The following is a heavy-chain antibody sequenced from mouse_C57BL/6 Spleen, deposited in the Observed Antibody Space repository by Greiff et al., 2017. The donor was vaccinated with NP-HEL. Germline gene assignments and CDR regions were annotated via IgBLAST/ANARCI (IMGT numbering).Heavy chain of an antibody. D-gene: IGHD2-4*01. CDR2: ISSGGDYI. CDR1: GFTFSSYA. V-gene: IGHV5-9-1*02. Sequence: DVHLVESGEGLVKPGGSLKLSCAASGFTFSSYAMSWVRQTPEKRLEWVAYISSGGDYIYYADTVKGRFTISRDNARNTLYLQMSSLKSEDTAMYYCTRADDYESFDYWGQGTTLTVSS. J-gene: IGHJ2*01. CDR3: TRADDYESFDY.